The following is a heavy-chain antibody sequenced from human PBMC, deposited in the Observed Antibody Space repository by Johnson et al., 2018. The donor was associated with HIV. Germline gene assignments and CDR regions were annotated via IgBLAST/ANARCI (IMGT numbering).Heavy chain of an antibody. D-gene: IGHD6-13*01. V-gene: IGHV3-30*04. J-gene: IGHJ3*02. CDR1: GFTFSSYA. CDR2: ISYHGSNT. Sequence: QVLLVESGGGVVQAGRSLRLSCAASGFTFSSYAMHWVRQAPGKGLEWVAVISYHGSNTYYADSMRGRFTISRDNSKNTLYLQMNSLRAEDTAVYYCALAAIAAAGDAFDIWGQGTMVTVSS. CDR3: ALAAIAAAGDAFDI.